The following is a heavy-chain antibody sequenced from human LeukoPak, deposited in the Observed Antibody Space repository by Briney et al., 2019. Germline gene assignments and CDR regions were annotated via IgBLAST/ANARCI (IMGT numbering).Heavy chain of an antibody. CDR1: GSTFNNYA. J-gene: IGHJ6*03. V-gene: IGHV3-23*01. CDR3: TKDLTDFHYYYTDV. Sequence: GGSLRLSCEASGSTFNNYALAWVRQSPGKGLEWVSGITGSGGHTYYAHSVKGRFTISRDNSKNTLYLQMYSLRAEDTAVYYCTKDLTDFHYYYTDVWGKGTTVIVSS. CDR2: ITGSGGHT. D-gene: IGHD2-21*02.